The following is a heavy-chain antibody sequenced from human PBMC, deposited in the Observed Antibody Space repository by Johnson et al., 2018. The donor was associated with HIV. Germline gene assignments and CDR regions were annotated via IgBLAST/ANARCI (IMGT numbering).Heavy chain of an antibody. V-gene: IGHV3-7*02. CDR1: GFTFSNYW. Sequence: VQLVESGGGLVQPGGSLRLSCAASGFTFSNYWMSWVRQAPGKGLEWVANIKEDGSEKNYVDSVRGRFTISRDNAKNTLYLQMNSRRAEDTAVYYCASQSGSYLGDAFDIWGQGTMVTVSS. CDR3: ASQSGSYLGDAFDI. D-gene: IGHD1-26*01. CDR2: IKEDGSEK. J-gene: IGHJ3*02.